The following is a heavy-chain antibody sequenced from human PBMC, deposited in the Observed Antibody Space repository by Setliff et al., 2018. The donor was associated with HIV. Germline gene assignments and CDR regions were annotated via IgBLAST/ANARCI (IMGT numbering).Heavy chain of an antibody. CDR3: ARRGRDGVFIMFATGFDP. J-gene: IGHJ5*02. CDR1: GASITISSYY. CDR2: VYHTGST. V-gene: IGHV4-39*01. Sequence: TSETLSLTCSVSGASITISSYYWGWIRQPPGKGLEWIGSVYHTGSTHHNPSLQSRVTISADTSENQFSLKLNSVTAADTAVYYCARRGRDGVFIMFATGFDPWGQGALVTVSS. D-gene: IGHD2-8*01.